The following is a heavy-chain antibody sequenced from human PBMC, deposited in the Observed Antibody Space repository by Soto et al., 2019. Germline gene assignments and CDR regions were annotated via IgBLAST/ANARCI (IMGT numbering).Heavy chain of an antibody. Sequence: PSETLSLTCTVSGGSISSYYWSWIRQPPGKGLEWIGYIYYSGSTNYNPSLKSRVTISVDTSKNQFSLKLSSVTAADTAVYYCAREGDSSSWYENWFVPWGQGTLVTVS. CDR2: IYYSGST. J-gene: IGHJ5*02. D-gene: IGHD6-13*01. V-gene: IGHV4-59*01. CDR1: GGSISSYY. CDR3: AREGDSSSWYENWFVP.